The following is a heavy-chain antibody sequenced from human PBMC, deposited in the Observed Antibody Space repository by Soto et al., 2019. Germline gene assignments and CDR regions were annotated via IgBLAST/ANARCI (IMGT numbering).Heavy chain of an antibody. CDR2: IFYSGST. CDR3: AKDSGYNYGYFRWFDP. Sequence: PSEPQSVRCSVSGGSISNYYWRWIRQPPGRGLEWIGHIFYSGSTNYNPALKSRVTISVDTSKSQFSLKLSSVTAADTAVYYCAKDSGYNYGYFRWFDPWGQGTLVTVSS. CDR1: GGSISNYY. J-gene: IGHJ5*02. V-gene: IGHV4-59*01. D-gene: IGHD5-18*01.